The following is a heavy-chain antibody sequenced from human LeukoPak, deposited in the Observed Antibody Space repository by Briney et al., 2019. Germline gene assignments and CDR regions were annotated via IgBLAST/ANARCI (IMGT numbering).Heavy chain of an antibody. CDR1: GFTFSSYA. Sequence: GGSLRLSCAASGFTFSSYAMSWVRQAPGKGLEWVSAISGSGGSTYYADSVKGRFTISRDNSKNTLYLQMNSLRAEDTAVYYCAKGPAFAGGSYYHYWGQGTLVTVSS. D-gene: IGHD1-26*01. J-gene: IGHJ4*02. CDR3: AKGPAFAGGSYYHY. CDR2: ISGSGGST. V-gene: IGHV3-23*01.